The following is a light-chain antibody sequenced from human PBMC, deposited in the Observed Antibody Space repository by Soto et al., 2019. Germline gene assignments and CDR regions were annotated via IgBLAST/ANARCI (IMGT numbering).Light chain of an antibody. CDR1: SSDVGGYDC. Sequence: SALTQPPSASGSPGQSVTISCTGTSSDVGGYDCVSWYQQHPGKAPKLMIYEVTKRPSGVPDRFSGSNSGNTASLTVSGLQAEDEADYYCSSYAGSNTVLFGGGTKLTVL. V-gene: IGLV2-8*01. CDR3: SSYAGSNTVL. J-gene: IGLJ2*01. CDR2: EVT.